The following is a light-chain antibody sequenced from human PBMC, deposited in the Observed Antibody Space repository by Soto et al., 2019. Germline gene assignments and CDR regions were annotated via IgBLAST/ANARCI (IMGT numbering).Light chain of an antibody. V-gene: IGKV1-5*01. J-gene: IGKJ2*01. Sequence: DIQMTQSPSTLSASVGDRVTITCRASQSISSWLAWYQQIPGKAPKLLIYEASSLESGVPSRFSGSGSGTEFTLTISSLQPDDFATYYCQQYNSDSRYTFGQGTKLEIK. CDR3: QQYNSDSRYT. CDR1: QSISSW. CDR2: EAS.